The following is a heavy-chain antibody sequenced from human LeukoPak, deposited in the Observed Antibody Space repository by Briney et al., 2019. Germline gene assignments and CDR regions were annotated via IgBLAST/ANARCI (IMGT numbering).Heavy chain of an antibody. Sequence: ASVKVSCKASGYTFTGYHMHWVRQAPGQGLEYMGWINPKSGDTYYAQKFQGRVTMTRDTSISTAYMELSRLRSDDTALYCCASPQIRNVFNIWGQGTMVTVSS. J-gene: IGHJ3*02. V-gene: IGHV1-2*02. D-gene: IGHD1-1*01. CDR2: INPKSGDT. CDR3: ASPQIRNVFNI. CDR1: GYTFTGYH.